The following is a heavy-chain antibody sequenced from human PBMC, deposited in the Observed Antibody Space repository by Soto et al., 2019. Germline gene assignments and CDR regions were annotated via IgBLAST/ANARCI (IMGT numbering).Heavy chain of an antibody. CDR3: AVEQWDWFDP. J-gene: IGHJ5*02. CDR1: GGSVNNNKYY. V-gene: IGHV4-61*01. CDR2: MYYGGST. Sequence: PSETLSLTCIVSGGSVNNNKYYWSWIRQPPGKGLEWIGYMYYGGSTDYNPSLKNRVTISIDTSKNQFSLSLTSVTAADTAVYYCAVEQWDWFDPWGQGTLVTVS. D-gene: IGHD1-26*01.